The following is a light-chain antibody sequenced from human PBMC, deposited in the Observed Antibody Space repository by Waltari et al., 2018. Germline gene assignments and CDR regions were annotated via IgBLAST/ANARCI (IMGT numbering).Light chain of an antibody. V-gene: IGLV2-14*03. CDR1: NFDIGGYNY. Sequence: QSALTQPASVSGYPGQSITISCTGTNFDIGGYNYVCWYQQYPGKAPKLLIYDVSNRPSGVSHRFSGSKAGNTASLTISGLQAEDEADYYCISRTSSSVLVAFGGGTRLTVL. CDR3: ISRTSSSVLVA. CDR2: DVS. J-gene: IGLJ2*01.